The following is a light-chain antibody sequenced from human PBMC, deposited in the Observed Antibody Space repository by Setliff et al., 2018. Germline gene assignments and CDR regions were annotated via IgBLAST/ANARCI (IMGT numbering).Light chain of an antibody. CDR1: SRDVGGYNF. V-gene: IGLV2-8*01. CDR3: SPYAGSDNYV. Sequence: QSALTQPPSASGSPGQSVTISCTGTSRDVGGYNFVSWYQQHPGKAPKLIISEVTERPSGVPDRFSGSKSGNTASLTVSGLQAEDEADYYCSPYAGSDNYVFGTGTKGTVL. J-gene: IGLJ1*01. CDR2: EVT.